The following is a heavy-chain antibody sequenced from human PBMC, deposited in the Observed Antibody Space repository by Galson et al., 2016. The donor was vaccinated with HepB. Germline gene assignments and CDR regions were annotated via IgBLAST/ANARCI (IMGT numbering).Heavy chain of an antibody. V-gene: IGHV3-23*01. CDR3: AKEGTIFGAVPYGMDV. CDR2: VSGSGTNT. Sequence: SLRLSCAASGLTFSSCAMYWVRQAPGKGLEWVSAVSGSGTNTYHANSVKGRSTVSRDNSKNTLYLQMNSLRAEDTAVYYCAKEGTIFGAVPYGMDVWGQGTTVTVSS. J-gene: IGHJ6*02. D-gene: IGHD3-3*01. CDR1: GLTFSSCA.